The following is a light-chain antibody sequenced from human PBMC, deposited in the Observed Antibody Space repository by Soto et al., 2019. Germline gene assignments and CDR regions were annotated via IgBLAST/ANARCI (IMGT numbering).Light chain of an antibody. J-gene: IGKJ3*01. Sequence: EIVLTQSPGTLSLSPGERATLSCRASHSVSSSYLGWYQQKPGQAPRLLIYGASGRATGIPDRFSGSGSGTDCTRTLSRLEPEDCAVYYWQQYGSSPPFTFGPGTKVDIK. CDR2: GAS. CDR3: QQYGSSPPFT. CDR1: HSVSSSY. V-gene: IGKV3-20*01.